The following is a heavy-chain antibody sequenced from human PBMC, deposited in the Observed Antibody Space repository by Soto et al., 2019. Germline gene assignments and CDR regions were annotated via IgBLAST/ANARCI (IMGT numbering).Heavy chain of an antibody. CDR1: GGYISSYY. J-gene: IGHJ4*02. Sequence: PSETLSLTCTVSGGYISSYYWSWIRQPPGKGLEWIGYIYYSGSTNYNPSLKSRVTISVDTSKNQFSLKLSSVTAADTAVYYCARLGGSSTSCYQCSNFDYGGKGTLVTVSS. CDR3: ARLGGSSTSCYQCSNFDY. V-gene: IGHV4-59*08. D-gene: IGHD2-2*01. CDR2: IYYSGST.